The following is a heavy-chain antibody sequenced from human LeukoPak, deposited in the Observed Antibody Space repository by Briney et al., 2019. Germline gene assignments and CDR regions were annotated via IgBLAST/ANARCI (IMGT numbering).Heavy chain of an antibody. CDR1: GDSLSGYY. Sequence: SETLSLTCSISGDSLSGYYWSRIRQPPGQGLEWIGYIYYSGSTNYNPSLKSRVTISVDTSKNQFSLQLSSVTAADTAVYYCARVGYYYDSSGHYYQPYYFDYWGQGTLVTVSS. V-gene: IGHV4-59*01. J-gene: IGHJ4*02. D-gene: IGHD3-22*01. CDR3: ARVGYYYDSSGHYYQPYYFDY. CDR2: IYYSGST.